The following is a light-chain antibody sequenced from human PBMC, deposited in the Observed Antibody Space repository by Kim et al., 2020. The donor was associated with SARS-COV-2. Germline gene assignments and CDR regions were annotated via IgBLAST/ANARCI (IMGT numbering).Light chain of an antibody. Sequence: QSALTQPASVSGSPGQSITISRTGTSSNVGGYNYVSWYQQHPGKAPKLMIYDVGTRPSGVSDRFSGSKSGNTASLTISGLQTEDEADYYCSSYTTTTTRVFGGGTKLTVL. CDR1: SSNVGGYNY. V-gene: IGLV2-14*03. CDR2: DVG. J-gene: IGLJ3*02. CDR3: SSYTTTTTRV.